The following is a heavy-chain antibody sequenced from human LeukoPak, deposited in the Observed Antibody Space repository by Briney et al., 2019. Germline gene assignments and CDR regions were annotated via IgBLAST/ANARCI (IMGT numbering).Heavy chain of an antibody. CDR3: ARRGYYDILTGYVNNNWFDP. D-gene: IGHD3-9*01. J-gene: IGHJ5*02. CDR2: INHSGST. CDR1: GDSISSGDYY. Sequence: PSETLSLTCTVSGDSISSGDYYWSWIRQPPGKGLEWIGEINHSGSTNYNPSLKSRVTISVDTSKNQFSLKLSSVTAADTAVYYCARRGYYDILTGYVNNNWFDPWGQGTLVTVSS. V-gene: IGHV4-39*07.